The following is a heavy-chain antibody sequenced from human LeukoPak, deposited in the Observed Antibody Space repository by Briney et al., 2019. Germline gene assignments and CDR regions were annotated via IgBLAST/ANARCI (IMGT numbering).Heavy chain of an antibody. CDR3: AREGYCSGGSCYLGNWFDP. Sequence: GASVKVSCKASGYTFTSYGISWVRQAPGQGLEWMGWISAYNGNTNYAQKLQGRVTMTTDTSTSTAYMELRSLRSDDTAVYYCAREGYCSGGSCYLGNWFDPWGQGTLVTVSS. V-gene: IGHV1-18*01. D-gene: IGHD2-15*01. J-gene: IGHJ5*02. CDR2: ISAYNGNT. CDR1: GYTFTSYG.